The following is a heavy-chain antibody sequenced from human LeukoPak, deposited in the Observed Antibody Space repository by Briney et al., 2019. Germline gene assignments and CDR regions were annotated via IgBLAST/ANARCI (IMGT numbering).Heavy chain of an antibody. CDR1: GFTFSGYE. V-gene: IGHV3-23*01. Sequence: GGSLRLSCAASGFTFSGYEMNWVRQAPGKGLEWVSGISGSGGSTYYADSVKGRFTFSRDNSKNTLYLQMNSLRAEDTAVYYCAKHHGYYYYGMDVWGQGTTVTVSS. CDR2: ISGSGGST. J-gene: IGHJ6*02. CDR3: AKHHGYYYYGMDV.